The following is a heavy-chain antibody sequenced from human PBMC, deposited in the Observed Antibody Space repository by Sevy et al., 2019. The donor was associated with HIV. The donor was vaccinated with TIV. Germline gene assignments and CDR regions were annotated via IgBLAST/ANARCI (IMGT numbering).Heavy chain of an antibody. CDR3: ARDQYCDSSATPYFDY. D-gene: IGHD3-22*01. V-gene: IGHV3-30-3*01. Sequence: GGSLRLSCAASGFTFSSYAMHWVRQAPGKGLEWVAVISYDGSNKYYADSVKGRFTISRDNSKNTLYLQMNSLRAEDTAVYYCARDQYCDSSATPYFDYWGQGTLVTVSS. J-gene: IGHJ4*02. CDR2: ISYDGSNK. CDR1: GFTFSSYA.